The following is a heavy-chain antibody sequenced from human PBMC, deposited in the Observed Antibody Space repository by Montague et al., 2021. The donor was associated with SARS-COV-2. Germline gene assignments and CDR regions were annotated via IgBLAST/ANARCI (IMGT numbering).Heavy chain of an antibody. CDR1: GGSFSNHY. CDR3: ARRGYSGYDYHLLVDY. D-gene: IGHD5-12*01. J-gene: IGHJ4*02. Sequence: SETLSLTCAVYGGSFSNHYWSWIRQSPGKGLEWIGESNESGSTNXNPSLKSRVTISVDTSKNQFSLKLGSVTAADTAVYYCARRGYSGYDYHLLVDYWGQGTLVTVSS. CDR2: SNESGST. V-gene: IGHV4-34*01.